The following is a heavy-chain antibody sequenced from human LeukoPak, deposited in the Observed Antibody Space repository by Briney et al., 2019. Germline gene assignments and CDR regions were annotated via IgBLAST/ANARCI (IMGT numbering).Heavy chain of an antibody. V-gene: IGHV3-23*01. D-gene: IGHD2-15*01. J-gene: IGHJ4*02. CDR2: IKESGDIT. Sequence: HPVASLRLSCAASGFTFSSYSMCWVRQAPGKGPEWVSGIKESGDITYYADSVKGRFTISRDNSKNTLYLQMNSLRAEDTAKYYCAKYCSGATCSGYWGQGTLVTVSS. CDR1: GFTFSSYS. CDR3: AKYCSGATCSGY.